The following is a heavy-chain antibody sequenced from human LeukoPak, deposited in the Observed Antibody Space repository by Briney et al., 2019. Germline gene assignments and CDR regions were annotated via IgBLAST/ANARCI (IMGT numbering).Heavy chain of an antibody. CDR1: GGSISSSSYY. CDR3: ARHRIPAALASAFDY. V-gene: IGHV4-39*01. J-gene: IGHJ4*02. Sequence: SETLSLTCTVSGGSISSSSYYWDWIRHPPGKGRGGFGAIYYSGDTNYNPSLKSRVTISVDTSKNQFSLKLSSVTAADTAVYYCARHRIPAALASAFDYWGQGTLVTVSS. D-gene: IGHD2-2*01. CDR2: IYYSGDT.